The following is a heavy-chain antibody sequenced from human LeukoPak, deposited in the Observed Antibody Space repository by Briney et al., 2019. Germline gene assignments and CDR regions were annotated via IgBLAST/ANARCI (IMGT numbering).Heavy chain of an antibody. V-gene: IGHV3-48*01. Sequence: GGSLRLSCAASGFTFSSYSMNWVRQAPGKGLEWVSYISSSSSTIYYADSVKGRFTISRDNSKDSLYLQMDSLKVDDTAVYYCARAYCSSTSCFGWGQGTLVTVSS. CDR2: ISSSSSTI. J-gene: IGHJ4*02. D-gene: IGHD2-2*01. CDR1: GFTFSSYS. CDR3: ARAYCSSTSCFG.